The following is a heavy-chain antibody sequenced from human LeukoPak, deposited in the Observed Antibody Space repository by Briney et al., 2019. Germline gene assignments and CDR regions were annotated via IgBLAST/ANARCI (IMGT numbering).Heavy chain of an antibody. Sequence: ASVKVSCKASGGTFSSYAISWVRQAPGQGLEWMGGIIPIFGTANYAQKFQGRVTITTDESTSTAYMELSSVRSEDTAVYYCASGIVGATWGAFDIWGQGTMVTVSS. D-gene: IGHD1-26*01. V-gene: IGHV1-69*05. J-gene: IGHJ3*02. CDR2: IIPIFGTA. CDR1: GGTFSSYA. CDR3: ASGIVGATWGAFDI.